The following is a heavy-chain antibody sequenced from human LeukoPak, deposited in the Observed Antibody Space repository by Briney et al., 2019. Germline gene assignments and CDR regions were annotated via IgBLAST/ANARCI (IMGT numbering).Heavy chain of an antibody. Sequence: GGSLRLSCAASGFIFSSYGLSWVRQAPGKGLDWVSFISGSSSTKYYVDSVKGRFTISRDDAKNSLYLQMNSLRAEDTAVYYCARVRVGYYFDYWGQGTLVTVSS. V-gene: IGHV3-48*01. D-gene: IGHD1-14*01. CDR1: GFIFSSYG. CDR3: ARVRVGYYFDY. CDR2: ISGSSSTK. J-gene: IGHJ4*02.